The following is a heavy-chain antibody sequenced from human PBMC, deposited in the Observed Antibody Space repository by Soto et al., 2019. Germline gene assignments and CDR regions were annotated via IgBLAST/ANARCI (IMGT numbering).Heavy chain of an antibody. V-gene: IGHV4-61*01. Sequence: QVQLQESGPGLVKPSETLSLTCTVSGGSVSSGSYYWSWIRQPPGKGLEWIGYIYYSGSTNYNPSLNSRVTISVDTSKNQFSLKLSSVTAADTAVYYCARVEMATTVDYWGQGTLVTVSS. CDR1: GGSVSSGSYY. D-gene: IGHD5-12*01. CDR3: ARVEMATTVDY. J-gene: IGHJ4*02. CDR2: IYYSGST.